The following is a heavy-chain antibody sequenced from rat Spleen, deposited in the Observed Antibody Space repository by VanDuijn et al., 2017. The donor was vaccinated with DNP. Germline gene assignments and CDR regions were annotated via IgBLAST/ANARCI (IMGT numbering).Heavy chain of an antibody. J-gene: IGHJ4*01. V-gene: IGHV1-43*01. D-gene: IGHD1-9*01. CDR3: ARDYGYNLYAMDA. CDR1: GYTFTSYF. Sequence: QVQLQQSGAGLAKPGSSVKISCKASGYTFTSYFISWIKQTTGQGLEYIGYINTGSGGTYNNAKFKDKATLTVDKSSSTAFMLLSSLTPDDSAVYYCARDYGYNLYAMDAWGQGSSVTVSS. CDR2: INTGSGGT.